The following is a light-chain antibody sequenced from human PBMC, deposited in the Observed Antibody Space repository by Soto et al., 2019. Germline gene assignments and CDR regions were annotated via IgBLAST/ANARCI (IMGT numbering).Light chain of an antibody. CDR1: TGAVTSGHY. CDR3: LLSYSGPRV. Sequence: QAVVTQEPSLTVSPGGTVTLTCGSSTGAVTSGHYPYWFQQKPGQAPRTLIYETSNKHSWTPARFSGSLLGGKAALTLSGAQPGDEAAYYCLLSYSGPRVFGGGTKLTV. V-gene: IGLV7-46*01. J-gene: IGLJ2*01. CDR2: ETS.